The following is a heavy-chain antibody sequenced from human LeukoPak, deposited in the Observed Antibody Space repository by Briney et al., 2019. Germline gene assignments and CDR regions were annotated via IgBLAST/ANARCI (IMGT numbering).Heavy chain of an antibody. CDR2: IRGNGGDT. CDR1: GFTFSSYA. J-gene: IGHJ4*02. V-gene: IGHV3-23*01. Sequence: GGSLRLSCAASGFTFSSYAMSWVRQAPGKGLEWVSAIRGNGGDTYYADSVRGRFTISRDNSKNTLYLQMSSLRAEDTALYYCAKATETQFVRLSFDSWGQGTLVTVSS. CDR3: AKATETQFVRLSFDS. D-gene: IGHD1-14*01.